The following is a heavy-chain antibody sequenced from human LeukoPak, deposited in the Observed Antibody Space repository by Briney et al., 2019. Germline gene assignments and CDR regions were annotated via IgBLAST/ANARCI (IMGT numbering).Heavy chain of an antibody. Sequence: ASVKVSCKASGYSFSTYGINWVRQAPGQGLEWMGWISAYNGNTNYAQRVQDRVTMTTDTSTTTAYMEMRSLTSDDTGGYYCARVVYYYVSGRYGMDVWGQGTTVTVSS. V-gene: IGHV1-18*01. J-gene: IGHJ6*02. CDR2: ISAYNGNT. CDR3: ARVVYYYVSGRYGMDV. CDR1: GYSFSTYG. D-gene: IGHD3-10*01.